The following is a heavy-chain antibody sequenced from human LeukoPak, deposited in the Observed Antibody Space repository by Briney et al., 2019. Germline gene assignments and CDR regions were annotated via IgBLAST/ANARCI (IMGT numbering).Heavy chain of an antibody. J-gene: IGHJ4*02. CDR3: ARETRKLAGIVVIHYFDY. CDR1: GFTFSSYE. D-gene: IGHD2-21*01. V-gene: IGHV3-48*03. CDR2: ISSSGSTI. Sequence: GGSLRLSCAASGFTFSSYEMNWVRQAPGKGLEWVSYISSSGSTIYYADSVKGRFTISRDNAKNSLHLQMNSLRAEDTAVYYCARETRKLAGIVVIHYFDYWGQGTLVTVSS.